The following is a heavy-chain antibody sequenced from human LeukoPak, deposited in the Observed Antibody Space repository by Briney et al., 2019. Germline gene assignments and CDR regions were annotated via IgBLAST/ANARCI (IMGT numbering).Heavy chain of an antibody. J-gene: IGHJ6*02. V-gene: IGHV4-61*02. CDR1: GGSISSGSYY. CDR3: ARDRVFKGSLDYYYGMGV. Sequence: PSETLSLTCTVSGGSISSGSYYWSWIRQPAGKGLEWIGRIYTSGSTNYNPSLKSRVTISVDTSKDQFSLKLSSVTAADTAVYYCARDRVFKGSLDYYYGMGVWGQGTTVTVSS. D-gene: IGHD6-13*01. CDR2: IYTSGST.